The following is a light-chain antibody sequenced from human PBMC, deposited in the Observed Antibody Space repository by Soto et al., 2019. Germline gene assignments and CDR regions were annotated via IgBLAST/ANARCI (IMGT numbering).Light chain of an antibody. CDR3: QTWGTGGGV. CDR2: LNSDGSH. V-gene: IGLV4-69*01. Sequence: QLVLTQSPSASASLGASVKLTCTLSSGHSSYAIAWHQQQPEKGPRYLMKLNSDGSHSKGDGIPDRFSGSSSGAERYLTISSLQSEDEADYSCQTWGTGGGVFGGGTKLTVL. J-gene: IGLJ2*01. CDR1: SGHSSYA.